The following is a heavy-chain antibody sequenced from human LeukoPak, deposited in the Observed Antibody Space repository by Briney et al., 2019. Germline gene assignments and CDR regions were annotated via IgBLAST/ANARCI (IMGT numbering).Heavy chain of an antibody. CDR2: IYYSGST. CDR1: GGSISSSGYY. Sequence: SETLSLTCTVSGGSISSSGYYWSWTRQHPGKGLEWIGYIYYSGSTYYNPSLKSRVAISVDTSKNQFSLKLSSVTAADTAVYYCARDLGSGSYFWFDPWGQGTLVTVSS. V-gene: IGHV4-31*03. CDR3: ARDLGSGSYFWFDP. J-gene: IGHJ5*02. D-gene: IGHD3-10*01.